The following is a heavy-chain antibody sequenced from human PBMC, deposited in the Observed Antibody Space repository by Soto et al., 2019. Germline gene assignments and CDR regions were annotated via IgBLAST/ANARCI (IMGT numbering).Heavy chain of an antibody. V-gene: IGHV4-61*01. D-gene: IGHD2-15*01. CDR3: ARDSVAFFDS. J-gene: IGHJ4*02. CDR1: DGSVSSGSYY. CDR2: IYSSGST. Sequence: QVQLQESGPGLVKPSETLSLTCTVSDGSVSSGSYYWSWIRQPPGKGLEWIGYIYSSGSTLYNPSLKSRVIISVDTSMIQFSLKLSSVTAADTAVYYCARDSVAFFDSWGQGTLVTVSS.